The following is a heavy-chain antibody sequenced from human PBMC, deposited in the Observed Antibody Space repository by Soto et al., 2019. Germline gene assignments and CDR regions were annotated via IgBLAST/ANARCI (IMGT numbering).Heavy chain of an antibody. Sequence: GGSLRLSCAASGFIFSSYTMHWVRQAPGKGLEWVGVITYDGSNQYYADSVKGRFTISRDNSKNTLYLQMNSLRAEDTAVYYCAIPTGLTVTGPDYWGQGTLVTVSS. CDR2: ITYDGSNQ. CDR1: GFIFSSYT. D-gene: IGHD6-19*01. V-gene: IGHV3-30-3*01. CDR3: AIPTGLTVTGPDY. J-gene: IGHJ4*02.